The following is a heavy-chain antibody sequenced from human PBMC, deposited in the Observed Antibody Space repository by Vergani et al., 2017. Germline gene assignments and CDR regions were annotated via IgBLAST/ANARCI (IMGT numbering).Heavy chain of an antibody. J-gene: IGHJ4*02. CDR1: GFTFSSYA. D-gene: IGHD2-8*01. V-gene: IGHV3-30-3*01. CDR3: ARGAGLGNGGTLADY. Sequence: QVQLVESGGGVVQPGRSLRLSCAASGFTFSSYAMHWVRQAPGKGLEWVAVISYDGSNKYYADSVKGRFTISSDNSKNTLYLQMNSLRAEDTAVYYCARGAGLGNGGTLADYWGQGILVTVSS. CDR2: ISYDGSNK.